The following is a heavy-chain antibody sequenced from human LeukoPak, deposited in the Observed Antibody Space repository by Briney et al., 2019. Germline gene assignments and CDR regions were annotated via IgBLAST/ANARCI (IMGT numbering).Heavy chain of an antibody. D-gene: IGHD3-22*01. J-gene: IGHJ4*02. V-gene: IGHV3-23*01. CDR2: ISGSGGST. Sequence: GRSLRLSCAASGFTFSSYAMSWVRQAPGKGLEWVSAISGSGGSTYYADSVKGRFTISRDNSKNTLYLQMNSLRAKDTAVYYCAKPTTYYYDSSGPQYYFDYWGQGTLVTVSS. CDR3: AKPTTYYYDSSGPQYYFDY. CDR1: GFTFSSYA.